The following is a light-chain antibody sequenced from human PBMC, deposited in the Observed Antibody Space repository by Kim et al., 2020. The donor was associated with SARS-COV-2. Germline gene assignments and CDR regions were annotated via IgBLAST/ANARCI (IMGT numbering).Light chain of an antibody. CDR2: EYN. J-gene: IGLJ3*02. V-gene: IGLV6-57*03. CDR3: QSYNSSNRV. CDR1: SGCIASSY. Sequence: GKCVSLSWVRVSGCIASSYMHLYKQRPGIAPTTVIYEYNQRPSGFPDWFAGCIDSSPNSAPLTISGLKSEDEAVDYSQSYNSSNRVFGGGVQLAVL.